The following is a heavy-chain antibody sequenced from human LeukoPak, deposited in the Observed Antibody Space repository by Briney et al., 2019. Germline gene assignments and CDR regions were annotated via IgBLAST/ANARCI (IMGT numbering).Heavy chain of an antibody. CDR1: GYTFTAYY. CDR3: SRVDSRSRANMRFDP. J-gene: IGHJ5*02. CDR2: INPNSGAT. Sequence: ASVKVSCKASGYTFTAYYINWMRQAPGQGLEWMGWINPNSGATNYAQKFQGRVTMTRDTSMSTAYMELGRLRSDDTAVYYCSRVDSRSRANMRFDPWGQGTLVTVSS. V-gene: IGHV1-2*02. D-gene: IGHD2-2*03.